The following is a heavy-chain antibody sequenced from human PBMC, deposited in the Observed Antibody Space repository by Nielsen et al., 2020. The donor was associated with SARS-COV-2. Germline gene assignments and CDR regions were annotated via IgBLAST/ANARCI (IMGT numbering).Heavy chain of an antibody. V-gene: IGHV4-61*08. D-gene: IGHD5-24*01. CDR1: GGSISSGGYY. Sequence: ESLKISCTVSGGSISSGGYYWSWIRQPPGKGLEWIGYIYYSGSTNYNPSLKSRVTISVDTSKNQFSLKLSSVTAADTAVYYCARDSMATADYYYYGMDVWGQGTTVTVSS. J-gene: IGHJ6*02. CDR3: ARDSMATADYYYYGMDV. CDR2: IYYSGST.